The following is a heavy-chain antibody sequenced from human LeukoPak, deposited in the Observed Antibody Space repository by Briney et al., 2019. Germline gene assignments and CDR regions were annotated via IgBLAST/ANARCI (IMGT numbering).Heavy chain of an antibody. Sequence: GGSLRLSCAASGFTFDDYAMHWVRQAPGKGLEWVSGISWNSGSIGYADSVKGRFTISRDNAKNSLYLQMNSLRAEDTALYYCATGTGLVVVPYYFDYWGQGTLVTVSS. CDR3: ATGTGLVVVPYYFDY. J-gene: IGHJ4*02. V-gene: IGHV3-9*01. CDR1: GFTFDDYA. CDR2: ISWNSGSI. D-gene: IGHD3-22*01.